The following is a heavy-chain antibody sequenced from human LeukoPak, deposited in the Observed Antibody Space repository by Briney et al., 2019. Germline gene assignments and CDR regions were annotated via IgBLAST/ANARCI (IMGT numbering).Heavy chain of an antibody. J-gene: IGHJ4*02. CDR2: IYSTWST. Sequence: PSETLSLTCTVSGGSISSHYWSWIRQPPGKGLEWIGYIYSTWSTNYNPSLKSRVTISVDTSKNQFSLKLTSVTAADTAVYYCACYSSPGGWGVFDYWGQGTLVTVSS. CDR3: ACYSSPGGWGVFDY. V-gene: IGHV4-4*08. D-gene: IGHD2-2*02. CDR1: GGSISSHY.